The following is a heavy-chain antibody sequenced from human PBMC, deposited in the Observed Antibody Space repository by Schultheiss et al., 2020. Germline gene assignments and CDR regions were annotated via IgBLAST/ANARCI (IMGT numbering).Heavy chain of an antibody. CDR2: IKPNSGGT. V-gene: IGHV1-2*06. J-gene: IGHJ3*02. Sequence: ASVKVSCKASGYTFTSYTISWVRQAPGQGLEWMGRIKPNSGGTNYAQKFQGRVTMTRHTSISTAYMELSSLRSDDTAVYYCARVPVAGIMDAFDIWGQGTMVTVSS. D-gene: IGHD6-19*01. CDR1: GYTFTSYT. CDR3: ARVPVAGIMDAFDI.